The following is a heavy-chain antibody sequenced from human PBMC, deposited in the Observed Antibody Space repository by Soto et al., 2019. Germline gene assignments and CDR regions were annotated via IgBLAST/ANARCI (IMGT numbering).Heavy chain of an antibody. J-gene: IGHJ4*02. CDR2: IIPIFGTA. D-gene: IGHD3-22*01. CDR3: ARRAYYDSSGYEMGVYFDY. Sequence: QVQLVQSGAEVKKPGSSVKVSCKASGGTFSSYAISWVRQAPGQGLEWMGGIIPIFGTANYAQKFQGRVTITADESTITAYMELSSLRSEDTAVYYCARRAYYDSSGYEMGVYFDYWGQGTLVTVSS. CDR1: GGTFSSYA. V-gene: IGHV1-69*12.